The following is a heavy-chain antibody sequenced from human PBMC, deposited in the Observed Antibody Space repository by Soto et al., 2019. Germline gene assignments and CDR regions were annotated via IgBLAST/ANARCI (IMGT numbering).Heavy chain of an antibody. Sequence: EVQLVETGGGLIQPGGSLRLSCLASGFSVTTNYIIWVRQPPGKGLEWVSTTFTGGSTHYADSVKGRFSISRDNSTNTVYLQMNHLRVEDTAVYYCAKKPPSSIQGWAFGMEVWGQGTTVSVSS. D-gene: IGHD1-26*01. V-gene: IGHV3-53*02. CDR1: GFSVTTNY. CDR2: TFTGGST. J-gene: IGHJ6*02. CDR3: AKKPPSSIQGWAFGMEV.